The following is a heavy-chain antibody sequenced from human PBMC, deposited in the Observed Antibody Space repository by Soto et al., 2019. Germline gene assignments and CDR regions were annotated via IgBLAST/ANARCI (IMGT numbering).Heavy chain of an antibody. CDR2: ISTYNGDT. V-gene: IGHV1-18*01. CDR3: AREGVAPYYYYGMDV. D-gene: IGHD5-12*01. CDR1: GYTFTRSG. J-gene: IGHJ6*02. Sequence: ASVKVSCKASGYTFTRSGISWVRQAPGQGLEWMGWISTYNGDTNYAQTFQGRVSMTTDTSTSTVHMEVRSLRSDDTAVYYCAREGVAPYYYYGMDVWGQGTPVTAP.